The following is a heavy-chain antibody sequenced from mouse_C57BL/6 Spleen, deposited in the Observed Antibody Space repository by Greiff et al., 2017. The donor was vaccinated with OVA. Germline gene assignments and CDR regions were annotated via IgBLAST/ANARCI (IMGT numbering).Heavy chain of an antibody. CDR3: AREDGYPYAMDY. V-gene: IGHV5-16*01. J-gene: IGHJ4*01. D-gene: IGHD2-3*01. CDR1: GFTFSDYY. CDR2: INYDGSST. Sequence: EVKLVESEGGLVQPGSSMKLSCTASGFTFSDYYMAWVRQVPEKGLEWVANINYDGSSTYYLDSLKSRFIISRDNAKNILYLQMSSLKSEDTATYYCAREDGYPYAMDYWGQGTSVTVSS.